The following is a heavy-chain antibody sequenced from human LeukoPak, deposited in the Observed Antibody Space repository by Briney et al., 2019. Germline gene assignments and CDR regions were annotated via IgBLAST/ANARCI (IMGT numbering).Heavy chain of an antibody. CDR2: INTNTGNP. CDR1: GYTFTSYA. D-gene: IGHD3-9*01. J-gene: IGHJ5*02. V-gene: IGHV7-4-1*02. CDR3: ARRSTPLTTDFDWFHWWFDH. Sequence: ASVKVSCKASGYTFTSYAMNWVRQAPGQGLEWMGWINTNTGNPTYAQGFTGRFVFSLDTSVSTAYLQISSLKAEDTAVYYCARRSTPLTTDFDWFHWWFDHWGQGTLVTVSS.